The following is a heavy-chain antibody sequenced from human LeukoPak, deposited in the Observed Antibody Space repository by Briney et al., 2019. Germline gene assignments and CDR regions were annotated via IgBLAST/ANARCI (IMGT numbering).Heavy chain of an antibody. J-gene: IGHJ4*02. CDR2: ISGNGGST. V-gene: IGHV3-23*01. D-gene: IGHD6-19*01. CDR1: GFTFSSYA. CDR3: AKDSSGWYGRKSVDY. Sequence: GGSLRLSCAASGFTFSSYAMSWVRQAPGKGLEWVSAISGNGGSTYYADSVKGRFTISRDNSRYMVYLQMNSLRAEDTAVYFCAKDSSGWYGRKSVDYWGQGTLVTVSS.